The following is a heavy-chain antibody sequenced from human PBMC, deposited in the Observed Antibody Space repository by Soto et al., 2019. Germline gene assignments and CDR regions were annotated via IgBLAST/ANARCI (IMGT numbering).Heavy chain of an antibody. Sequence: TGESLKISCKASGYSFTSYWIAWVRQMPGKGLEWMGIIYPGDSDARYSPSFAGQVTISVDKSITTAYLHWSSLEASDSAVYYCARQGDMAATPADAFDIWGQGTLVTVSS. CDR1: GYSFTSYW. V-gene: IGHV5-51*01. CDR2: IYPGDSDA. J-gene: IGHJ3*02. D-gene: IGHD6-19*01. CDR3: ARQGDMAATPADAFDI.